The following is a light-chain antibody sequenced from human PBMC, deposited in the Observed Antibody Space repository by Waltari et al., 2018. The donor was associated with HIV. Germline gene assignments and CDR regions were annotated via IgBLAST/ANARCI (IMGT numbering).Light chain of an antibody. CDR1: QSVLYSSNNKNY. CDR2: WAS. J-gene: IGKJ2*01. Sequence: DIVMTQSPHSLAVSLGERATINCKSSQSVLYSSNNKNYLAWFQQKPGQPPKLLIHWASTRESGVTDRFSGGGSGTDFTLTISSLQAEDVAVYYCQQYYSTPCTFGQGTKLEIK. V-gene: IGKV4-1*01. CDR3: QQYYSTPCT.